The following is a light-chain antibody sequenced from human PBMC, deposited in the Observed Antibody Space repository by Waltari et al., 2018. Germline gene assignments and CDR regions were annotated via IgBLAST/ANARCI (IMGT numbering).Light chain of an antibody. V-gene: IGLV1-47*01. CDR3: AAWDDSLSVV. J-gene: IGLJ2*01. CDR1: SPNIGSHY. Sequence: QSVLTQPPSASGTPGQRVTISCSGSSPNIGSHYVYWYQQLPGTTPNLLIYRNNQRPSGVPDRFSGSKSGTSASLAISGLRSEDEADYYCAAWDDSLSVVFGGGTKLTVL. CDR2: RNN.